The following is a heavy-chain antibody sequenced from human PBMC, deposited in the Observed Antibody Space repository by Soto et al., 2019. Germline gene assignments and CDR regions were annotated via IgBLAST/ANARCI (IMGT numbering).Heavy chain of an antibody. V-gene: IGHV3-15*01. Sequence: NPGGSLRLSGAASGFNLSHPWMTWVRHAAGKGLLWVGRLRSKTDGGTADYAAPVKGRFTISRVDSKNTVYLQMNSLKSEDTAVYYCTTGIYYDILTGYHDVAYWGQGTLVTVSS. D-gene: IGHD3-9*01. CDR2: LRSKTDGGTA. J-gene: IGHJ4*02. CDR1: GFNLSHPW. CDR3: TTGIYYDILTGYHDVAY.